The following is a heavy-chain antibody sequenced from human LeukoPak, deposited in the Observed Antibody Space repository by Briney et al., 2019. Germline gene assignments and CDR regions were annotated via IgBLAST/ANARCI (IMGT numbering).Heavy chain of an antibody. CDR2: ISGSGGST. CDR3: AKDKFPYYYDSSGLDAFDI. V-gene: IGHV3-23*01. Sequence: GGSLRLSCAASGFTFSSYAMSWVRQAPGKGLEWVSAISGSGGSTYYADSVKGRFTISRDNSKNTLYMQMNSLRAEDTAVYYCAKDKFPYYYDSSGLDAFDIWGQGTMVTVSS. D-gene: IGHD3-22*01. J-gene: IGHJ3*02. CDR1: GFTFSSYA.